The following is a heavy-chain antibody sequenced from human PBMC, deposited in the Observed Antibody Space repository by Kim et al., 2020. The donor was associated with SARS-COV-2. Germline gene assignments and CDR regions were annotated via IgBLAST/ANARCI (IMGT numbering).Heavy chain of an antibody. J-gene: IGHJ4*02. D-gene: IGHD5-18*01. Sequence: GGSLRLSCAASGFTFSDYYMTWIRQAPGKVLEWVSYISSSSTYTNYADSVKGRFTISRDNAKNSLYLQMNSLRAEDTAVYYCAREKYSYGLAADYWGQGTLVTVSS. CDR2: ISSSSTYT. CDR1: GFTFSDYY. CDR3: AREKYSYGLAADY. V-gene: IGHV3-11*05.